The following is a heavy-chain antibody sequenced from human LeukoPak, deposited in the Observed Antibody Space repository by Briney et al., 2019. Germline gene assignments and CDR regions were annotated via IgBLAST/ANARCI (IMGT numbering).Heavy chain of an antibody. D-gene: IGHD3-3*01. CDR1: RFTFSSYA. J-gene: IGHJ4*02. Sequence: GGSLRLSCAASRFTFSSYAMSWVRQAPGKGLEWVSAIGGSGGSGTTYYADSVKGRFTISRDNSKNTLYLQMNSLRAEDTAVYYCAKEDDFWSGYYNDYWGQGTLVTVSS. V-gene: IGHV3-23*01. CDR2: IGGSGGSGTT. CDR3: AKEDDFWSGYYNDY.